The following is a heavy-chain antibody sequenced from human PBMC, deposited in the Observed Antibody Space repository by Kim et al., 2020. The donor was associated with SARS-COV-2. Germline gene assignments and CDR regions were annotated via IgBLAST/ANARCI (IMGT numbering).Heavy chain of an antibody. Sequence: EGSLRLSCAASGFTFSDYYMSWIRQAPGKGLEWVSYISSSSSYTNYADSVKGRFTISRDNAKNSLYLQMNSLRAEDTAVYYCARVGYDYVWGSYRDYYYYSGMDVWGQGPTVTVSS. D-gene: IGHD3-16*02. CDR2: ISSSSSYT. CDR1: GFTFSDYY. CDR3: ARVGYDYVWGSYRDYYYYSGMDV. J-gene: IGHJ6*02. V-gene: IGHV3-11*05.